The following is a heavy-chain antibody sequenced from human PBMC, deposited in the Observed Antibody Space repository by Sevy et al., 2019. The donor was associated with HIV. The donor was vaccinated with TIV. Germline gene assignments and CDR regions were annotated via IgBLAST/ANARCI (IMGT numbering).Heavy chain of an antibody. CDR3: ARFVDMVATISSGRYGMDV. CDR2: INPNSGGT. J-gene: IGHJ6*02. CDR1: GYTFTGYY. Sequence: ASVKVSCKASGYTFTGYYMHWVRQAPGQGLEWMGWINPNSGGTNYAQKFQGRVTMTRDTSISTAYMELSRLRSDDTAVYYCARFVDMVATISSGRYGMDVWGQGTTVTVSS. V-gene: IGHV1-2*02. D-gene: IGHD5-12*01.